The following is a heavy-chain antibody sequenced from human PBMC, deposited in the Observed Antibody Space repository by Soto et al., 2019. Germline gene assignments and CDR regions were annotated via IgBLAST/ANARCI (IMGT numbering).Heavy chain of an antibody. D-gene: IGHD6-13*01. V-gene: IGHV3-7*01. CDR3: ARDGGAYRIAAAGTSDY. CDR1: GFTFSSYW. CDR2: IKQDGSEK. Sequence: GGSLRLSCAASGFTFSSYWMSWVRQAPGKGLEWVANIKQDGSEKYYVDSVKGRFTISRDNAKNSLYLQMNSLRAEDTAVYYCARDGGAYRIAAAGTSDYWGQGTLVTVSS. J-gene: IGHJ4*02.